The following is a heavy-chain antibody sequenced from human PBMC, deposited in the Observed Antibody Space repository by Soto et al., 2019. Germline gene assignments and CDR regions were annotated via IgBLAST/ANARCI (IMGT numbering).Heavy chain of an antibody. Sequence: QVQLVQSGAEVKKPGASVKVSCKTSGYTFTDYYLHWVRQAPGHGLEWMGWINPDNGGTNYAQKFQDWVTLTRDTYITTTYMALSRLKSDDTAVYYCARGRKTTATVGGDFDPWGQGTLVSVSS. D-gene: IGHD4-4*01. J-gene: IGHJ5*02. V-gene: IGHV1-2*04. CDR2: INPDNGGT. CDR1: GYTFTDYY. CDR3: ARGRKTTATVGGDFDP.